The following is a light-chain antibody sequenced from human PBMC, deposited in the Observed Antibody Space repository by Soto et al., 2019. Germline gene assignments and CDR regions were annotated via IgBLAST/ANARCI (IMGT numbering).Light chain of an antibody. CDR1: QSVSSNY. J-gene: IGKJ4*01. CDR2: GAS. CDR3: QQYGSSPLT. V-gene: IGKV3-20*01. Sequence: EIVLTQSPGTLSLSPGERATLSCRASQSVSSNYLAWYQQKPGQAPRLLIYGASSRATGIPDRFSGSGSGTDFTLTISRLEPADFAVFYCQQYGSSPLTFGGGTMLEIK.